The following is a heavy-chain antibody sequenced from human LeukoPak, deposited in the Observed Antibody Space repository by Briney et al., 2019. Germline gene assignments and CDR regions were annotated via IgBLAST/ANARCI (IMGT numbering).Heavy chain of an antibody. CDR3: ARAGIAAAGAKPDHDFDY. CDR2: ISSSSSYI. D-gene: IGHD6-13*01. J-gene: IGHJ4*02. V-gene: IGHV3-21*01. CDR1: GFTFSSYS. Sequence: PGGSLRLSCAASGFTFSSYSMNWVRQAPGKGLEWVSSISSSSSYIYYADSVKGRFTISRDNAKNSLYLQMNSLRAEDTAVYYCARAGIAAAGAKPDHDFDYWGQGALVTVSS.